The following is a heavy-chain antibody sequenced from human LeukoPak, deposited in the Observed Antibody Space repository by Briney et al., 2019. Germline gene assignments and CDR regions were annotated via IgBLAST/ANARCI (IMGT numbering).Heavy chain of an antibody. CDR3: ARGAPIVVVPAALTYLDY. Sequence: SETLSLTCTVSGDSMTDYYWNWIRQPPGKGLEYIGYIYSSGSTNYNPSLKGRVTMSVDTSKNHFSLKLISVTAADTAVYCCARGAPIVVVPAALTYLDYWGQGTLITVSS. CDR1: GDSMTDYY. V-gene: IGHV4-59*01. D-gene: IGHD2-2*01. J-gene: IGHJ4*02. CDR2: IYSSGST.